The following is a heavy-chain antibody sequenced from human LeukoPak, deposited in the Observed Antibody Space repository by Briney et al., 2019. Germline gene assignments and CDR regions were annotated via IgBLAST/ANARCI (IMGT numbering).Heavy chain of an antibody. CDR3: ARGGIVVVVAAHLLDY. Sequence: GGSLRLSCAASGFTVSSNYMSWVRQAPGKGLEWVSVIYSGGSTYYADSVKGRFTISRDNSKNTLYLQMNSLRAEDTAVYYCARGGIVVVVAAHLLDYWGQGTLVTVSS. J-gene: IGHJ4*02. CDR1: GFTVSSNY. CDR2: IYSGGST. V-gene: IGHV3-53*01. D-gene: IGHD2-15*01.